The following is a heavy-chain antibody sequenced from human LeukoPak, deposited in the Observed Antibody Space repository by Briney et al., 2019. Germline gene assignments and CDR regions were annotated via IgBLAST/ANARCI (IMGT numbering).Heavy chain of an antibody. CDR2: IIPIFGTA. J-gene: IGHJ6*03. D-gene: IGHD3-16*01. CDR3: ARDGVPSDYYYYMDV. V-gene: IGHV1-69*05. Sequence: SVKVSCKASGGTFSSYAISWVRQAPGQGLEWMGRIIPIFGTANYAQKFQGRVTITTDESTSTAYMELSSLRSEDTAVYYCARDGVPSDYYYYMDVWGKGTTVTVSS. CDR1: GGTFSSYA.